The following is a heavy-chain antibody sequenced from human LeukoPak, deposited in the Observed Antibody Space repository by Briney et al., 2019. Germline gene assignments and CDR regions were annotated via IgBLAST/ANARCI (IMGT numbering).Heavy chain of an antibody. CDR1: GGSISSSSYY. CDR2: IYYSGST. V-gene: IGHV4-39*01. CDR3: ARQVRGDYDPDY. Sequence: SETLSLTCTVSGGSISSSSYYWGWIRQPPGTGLEWIGSIYYSGSTYYNPSLKSRVTISVDTSKNQFSLKLSSVTAGDTAVYYCARQVRGDYDPDYWGQGTMVTVSS. J-gene: IGHJ4*02. D-gene: IGHD4-17*01.